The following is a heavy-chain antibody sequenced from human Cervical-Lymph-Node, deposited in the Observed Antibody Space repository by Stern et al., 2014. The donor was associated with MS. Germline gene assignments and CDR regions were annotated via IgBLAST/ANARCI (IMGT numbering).Heavy chain of an antibody. CDR3: ARGEKQWLSLWDY. V-gene: IGHV1-69*01. Sequence: VQLGESGAEVKKPGSSVKVSCKASGGTFSSYAISWVRQAPGQGLAWMGGISPIFGTANYAQKFQGRVTITADESTSTAYMELSSLRSEDTAVYYCARGEKQWLSLWDYWGQGTLVTVSS. CDR1: GGTFSSYA. CDR2: ISPIFGTA. D-gene: IGHD6-19*01. J-gene: IGHJ4*02.